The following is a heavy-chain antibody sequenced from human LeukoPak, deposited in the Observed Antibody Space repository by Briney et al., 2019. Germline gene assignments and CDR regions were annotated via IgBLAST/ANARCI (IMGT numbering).Heavy chain of an antibody. V-gene: IGHV3-9*01. J-gene: IGHJ4*02. D-gene: IGHD1-26*01. CDR1: GFTFDDYA. CDR2: IIWSSGSI. CDR3: AKDISVGATPYYFDY. Sequence: HAGGSLRLSCAASGFTFDDYAMHWVRQAPGKGLEWVSGIIWSSGSIGYADSVKGRFTISRDNAKNSLYLQMNSLRAEDTALYYCAKDISVGATPYYFDYWGQGTLVTVSS.